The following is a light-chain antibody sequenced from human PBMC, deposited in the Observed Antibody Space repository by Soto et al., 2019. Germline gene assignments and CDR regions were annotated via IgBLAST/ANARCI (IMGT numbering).Light chain of an antibody. J-gene: IGKJ1*01. CDR2: GAS. CDR1: QSVSSSY. V-gene: IGKV3-20*01. Sequence: EIVLTQSPGTLSLSPGERATLSCRASQSVSSSYLAWYQQKPGQAPRLLIYGASSRATSIPDRFSGSGCGTVFPITISRLEPEDFAVYYCQQYGSSPWTFGQGTKVEIK. CDR3: QQYGSSPWT.